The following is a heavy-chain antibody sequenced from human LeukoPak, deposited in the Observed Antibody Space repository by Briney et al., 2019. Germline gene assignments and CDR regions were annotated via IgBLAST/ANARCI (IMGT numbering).Heavy chain of an antibody. J-gene: IGHJ4*02. CDR3: ARGLSGSYYNPFDY. CDR1: SYTFTHYG. Sequence: ASVKVSCKASSYTFTHYGMSWVRQAPGQGLDWVGWISGYNGDTNYAQKFQDRVTMTTDISTSTAYMELRSLRSDDTAVYYCARGLSGSYYNPFDYWGQGSLVTVSS. V-gene: IGHV1-18*04. D-gene: IGHD3-10*01. CDR2: ISGYNGDT.